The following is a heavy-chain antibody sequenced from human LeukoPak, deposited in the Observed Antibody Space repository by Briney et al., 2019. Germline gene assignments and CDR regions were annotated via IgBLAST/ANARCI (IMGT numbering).Heavy chain of an antibody. D-gene: IGHD5-12*01. J-gene: IGHJ4*02. CDR2: IYYSGST. CDR1: GGSIRNYY. V-gene: IGHV4-39*07. CDR3: ARGAGGSSGYAY. Sequence: SETLSLTCTVSGGSIRNYYWGWIRQPPGKGLEWIGSIYYSGSTYYNPSLKSRVTISIDTSKNHFSLKLSSVTAADTAVYYCARGAGGSSGYAYWGQGTLVTVSS.